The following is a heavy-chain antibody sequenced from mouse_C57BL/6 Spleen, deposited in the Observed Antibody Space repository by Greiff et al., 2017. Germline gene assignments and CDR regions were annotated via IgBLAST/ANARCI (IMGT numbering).Heavy chain of an antibody. CDR1: GYTFTSYW. J-gene: IGHJ4*01. V-gene: IGHV1-69*01. CDR3: ALDSSGYVHMDY. D-gene: IGHD3-2*02. Sequence: VQLQQSGAELVMPGASVKLSCKASGYTFTSYWMHWVKQRPGQGLEWIGEIDPSDSYTNYNQKFKGKSTLTVDKSSSTAYMQLSSLTSEDSAVYDCALDSSGYVHMDYWGQGTSVTVSA. CDR2: IDPSDSYT.